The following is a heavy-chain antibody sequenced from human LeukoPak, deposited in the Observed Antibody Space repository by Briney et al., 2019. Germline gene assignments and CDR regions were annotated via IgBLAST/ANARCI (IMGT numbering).Heavy chain of an antibody. CDR1: GFTFSSYG. CDR2: IRYDGSNK. Sequence: PGGSLRLSCAASGFTFSSYGMHWVRQAPGKGLERVAFIRYDGSNKYYADSVKGRFTISRDNSKNTLYLQMNSLRAEDTAVYYCAKGGSYLLFFDYWGQGTLVTVSS. CDR3: AKGGSYLLFFDY. V-gene: IGHV3-30*02. J-gene: IGHJ4*02. D-gene: IGHD1-26*01.